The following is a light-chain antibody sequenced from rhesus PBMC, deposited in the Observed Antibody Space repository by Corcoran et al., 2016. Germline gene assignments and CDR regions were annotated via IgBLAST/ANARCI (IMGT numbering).Light chain of an antibody. V-gene: IGKV1-69*01. CDR1: QGISNW. J-gene: IGKJ2*01. Sequence: DIQMTQSPSSLSASVGDRVTITCRASQGISNWLAWYQQKPGKAPKLLIYRASNLEQGVPSRFSGRGSGTEFTLTISSLQPEDIATYYCQQHDNFPYSFGQGTKVEIK. CDR2: RAS. CDR3: QQHDNFPYS.